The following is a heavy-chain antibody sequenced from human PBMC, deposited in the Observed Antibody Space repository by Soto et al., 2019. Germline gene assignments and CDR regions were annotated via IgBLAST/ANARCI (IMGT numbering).Heavy chain of an antibody. Sequence: QVQLVQSGAEVKKPGASVKVSCKASGYAFTSCEINWVRQATGQGLEWMGWMTPNSGNRGYAQKFQGRVTMTSDTAISTAYMELSSLSSEDTAMYYCARGALGGKYYSNGMDVWGQGTTVTVSS. V-gene: IGHV1-8*01. CDR3: ARGALGGKYYSNGMDV. CDR1: GYAFTSCE. J-gene: IGHJ6*02. CDR2: MTPNSGNR. D-gene: IGHD2-15*01.